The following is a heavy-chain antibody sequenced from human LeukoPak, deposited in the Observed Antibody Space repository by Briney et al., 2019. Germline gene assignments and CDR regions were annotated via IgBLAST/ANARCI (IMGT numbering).Heavy chain of an antibody. CDR1: GYTFTSYD. D-gene: IGHD2-21*02. Sequence: GASVKVSCKASGYTFTSYDMHSVRQAPGQGLEWMGIINPSGDSTSYAQKFQGRVTMTRDTSTSTVYMELSSLGSEDTAVYYCASVLYCGADCYSGRYFFDYWGQGTLVTVSS. V-gene: IGHV1-46*01. CDR3: ASVLYCGADCYSGRYFFDY. J-gene: IGHJ4*02. CDR2: INPSGDST.